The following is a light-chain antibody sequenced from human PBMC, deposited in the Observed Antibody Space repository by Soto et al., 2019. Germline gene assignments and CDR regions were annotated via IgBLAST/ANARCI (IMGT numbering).Light chain of an antibody. CDR2: DAS. CDR1: QVDSSY. CDR3: QHRSNWIT. Sequence: EIVLTQSPATLSLSPGERATLSCRASQVDSSYLAWYQQKPGQAPRLLIYDASNRATGIPARFSGSGSGTDFTLTISSLEPEDFAVYYCQHRSNWITFGQGTRLEIK. J-gene: IGKJ5*01. V-gene: IGKV3-11*01.